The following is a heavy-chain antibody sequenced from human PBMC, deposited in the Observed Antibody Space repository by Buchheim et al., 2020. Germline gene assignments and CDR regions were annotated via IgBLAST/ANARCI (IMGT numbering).Heavy chain of an antibody. CDR2: ISYDGSNK. Sequence: QVQLVESGGGLVQPGRSLRLSCAASGFTFSSYGMHWVRQAPGKGLEWVAVISYDGSNKYYADSVKGRFTISRDNSKNTLYLQMNSLRAEDTAVYYCARGQGITGTTDYWGQGTL. D-gene: IGHD1-7*01. J-gene: IGHJ4*02. CDR3: ARGQGITGTTDY. V-gene: IGHV3-30*03. CDR1: GFTFSSYG.